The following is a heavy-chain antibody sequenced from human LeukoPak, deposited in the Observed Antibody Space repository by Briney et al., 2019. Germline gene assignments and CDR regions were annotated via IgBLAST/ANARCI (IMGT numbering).Heavy chain of an antibody. Sequence: GGSLRLSCAASGFTFSSYSMNWVRQAPGKGLEWLSYLSSSSSTIYYADSVKGRSTISRDNAQNSLYLQMNSLRDEDTAVYYCARATLAVQYYFDYWGQGTLVTVSS. D-gene: IGHD6-6*01. CDR2: LSSSSSTI. J-gene: IGHJ4*02. CDR3: ARATLAVQYYFDY. CDR1: GFTFSSYS. V-gene: IGHV3-48*02.